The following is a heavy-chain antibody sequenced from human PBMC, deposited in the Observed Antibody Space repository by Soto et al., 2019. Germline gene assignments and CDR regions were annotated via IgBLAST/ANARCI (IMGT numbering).Heavy chain of an antibody. V-gene: IGHV1-18*01. CDR1: GYTFTNSG. CDR3: AREGYYDSSGYLPVRYYFGMDV. D-gene: IGHD3-22*01. CDR2: IGAYNGHT. Sequence: ASVKVSCKASGYTFTNSGISWVRQAPGQGLEWTGWIGAYNGHTKYAQKLQGRVTMTTDTSTSTAYMELRSLKSDDTAVYYCAREGYYDSSGYLPVRYYFGMDVWGQGTTVTVSS. J-gene: IGHJ6*02.